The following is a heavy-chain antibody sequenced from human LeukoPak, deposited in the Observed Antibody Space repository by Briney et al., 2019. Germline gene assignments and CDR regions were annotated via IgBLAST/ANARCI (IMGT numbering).Heavy chain of an antibody. Sequence: SVKVSCKASGGTFSSYAISWVRQAPGQGLEWMGGIIPIFGTANYAQKFQGRVTITADESTSTAYMELSSLRSEDTAVYYCARGNTYYDFWSGYYTGNDAFDIWGQGTMVTVSS. CDR2: IIPIFGTA. CDR3: ARGNTYYDFWSGYYTGNDAFDI. V-gene: IGHV1-69*13. D-gene: IGHD3-3*01. J-gene: IGHJ3*02. CDR1: GGTFSSYA.